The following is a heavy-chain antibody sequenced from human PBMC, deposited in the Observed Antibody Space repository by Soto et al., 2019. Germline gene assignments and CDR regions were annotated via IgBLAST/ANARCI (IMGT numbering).Heavy chain of an antibody. Sequence: LSLTCTVSGGSISSYYWSWIRQPPGKGLEWIGYIYYSGSTNYNPSLKSRVTISVDTSKNQFSLKLSSVTAADTAVYYCAAHRYYDSSGYYYFDYWGQGTLVTVSS. D-gene: IGHD3-22*01. CDR2: IYYSGST. J-gene: IGHJ4*02. V-gene: IGHV4-59*01. CDR1: GGSISSYY. CDR3: AAHRYYDSSGYYYFDY.